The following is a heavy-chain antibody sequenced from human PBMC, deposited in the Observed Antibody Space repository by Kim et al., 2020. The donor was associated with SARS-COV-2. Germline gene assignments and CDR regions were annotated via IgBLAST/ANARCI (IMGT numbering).Heavy chain of an antibody. CDR3: ARDAVGATSPDY. Sequence: SYARKFQGRVTMTRDTSTSTVYMELSSLRSEDTAVYYCARDAVGATSPDYWGQGTLVTVSS. V-gene: IGHV1-46*01. D-gene: IGHD1-26*01. J-gene: IGHJ4*02.